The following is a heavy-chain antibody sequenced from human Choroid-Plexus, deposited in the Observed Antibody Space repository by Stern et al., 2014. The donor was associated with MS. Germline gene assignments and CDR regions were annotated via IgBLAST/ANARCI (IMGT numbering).Heavy chain of an antibody. CDR1: GFTFGSCA. CDR3: AKDRHYLTYFFDH. D-gene: IGHD2/OR15-2a*01. Sequence: VHLVESGGGVVQPGRPLRLSCVASGFTFGSCAMHWVRQAPGKGLEWVAGVSYDGSNKYYADSGKGRFTISRDNSQNTLYMQMSSLRPEDTAVYYCAKDRHYLTYFFDHWGQGSLVTVSS. V-gene: IGHV3-30*18. CDR2: VSYDGSNK. J-gene: IGHJ5*02.